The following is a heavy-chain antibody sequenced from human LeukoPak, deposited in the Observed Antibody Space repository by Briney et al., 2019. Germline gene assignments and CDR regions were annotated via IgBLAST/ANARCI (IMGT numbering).Heavy chain of an antibody. CDR3: GGGGYLLDY. CDR1: RFTFRTDW. Sequence: GGSLRLSCAASRFTFRTDWMNWVRQTPGKGLVWVSRINSDGSRTMYADSVKGRFTISRDNAKNTVYLQMNSLRAEDTAVYYCGGGGYLLDYWGQGTLVTVSS. CDR2: INSDGSRT. J-gene: IGHJ4*02. D-gene: IGHD1-26*01. V-gene: IGHV3-74*03.